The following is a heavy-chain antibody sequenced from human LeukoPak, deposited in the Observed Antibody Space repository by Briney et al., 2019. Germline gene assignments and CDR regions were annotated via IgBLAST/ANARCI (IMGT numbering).Heavy chain of an antibody. V-gene: IGHV4-59*01. CDR1: GGSISSYS. Sequence: PSETLSLTCTVSGGSISSYSWNWIRQPPGKGLEWIGNINNSGYTNNNPSLKSRVTISVDTFKNQFSLKLSSVTAADTAVYYCARGRSSDYDSGGYYYLVYWGQGTLVTVSS. CDR2: INNSGYT. D-gene: IGHD3-22*01. CDR3: ARGRSSDYDSGGYYYLVY. J-gene: IGHJ4*02.